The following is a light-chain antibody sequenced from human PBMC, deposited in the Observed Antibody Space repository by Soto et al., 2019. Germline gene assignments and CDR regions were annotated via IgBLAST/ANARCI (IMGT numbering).Light chain of an antibody. CDR2: GAS. J-gene: IGKJ1*01. Sequence: EIVMTQTPSTLSVSPGERATLSCRASQSIRSNLAWYQQKPGQAPRLLIYGASTRATGIPARFSGSGSGTEFPLTISSLPYEDFAVYSCQHYNDWPRTFGQGTKVEIK. CDR1: QSIRSN. CDR3: QHYNDWPRT. V-gene: IGKV3-15*01.